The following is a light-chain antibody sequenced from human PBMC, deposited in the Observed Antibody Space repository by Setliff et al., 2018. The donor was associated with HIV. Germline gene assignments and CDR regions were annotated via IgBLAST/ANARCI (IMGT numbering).Light chain of an antibody. J-gene: IGLJ2*01. CDR2: DVS. CDR1: SSDVGAYNY. CDR3: SPYTSSSPLEV. Sequence: QSVVTQPRSVSGSPGQSVTFSCTGSSSDVGAYNYVSWYQQHPGKAPKLMIYDVSNRPSGVSNRFSGSKSGNTASLTISGLQAEDEADYYCSPYTSSSPLEVFGGGTKVTVL. V-gene: IGLV2-14*03.